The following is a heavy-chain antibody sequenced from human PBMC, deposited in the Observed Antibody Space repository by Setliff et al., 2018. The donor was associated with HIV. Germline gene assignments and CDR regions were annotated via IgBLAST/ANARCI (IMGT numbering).Heavy chain of an antibody. D-gene: IGHD3-9*01. CDR3: ARGRHYYDILTGYYKEVEYFHY. V-gene: IGHV4-34*01. Sequence: SETLSLTCDVYGGSLSGYYWSWIRQSPGKGLEWIGEINDSGNTNYNPSLKSRVTISVDTSKNQFSLRLTSVTAADTAVYYCARGRHYYDILTGYYKEVEYFHYWGQGTVVT. CDR2: INDSGNT. CDR1: GGSLSGYY. J-gene: IGHJ4*01.